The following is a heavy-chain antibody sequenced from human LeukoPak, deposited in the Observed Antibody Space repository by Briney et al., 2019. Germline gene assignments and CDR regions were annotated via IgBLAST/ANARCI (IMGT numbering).Heavy chain of an antibody. J-gene: IGHJ4*02. CDR3: ARGGPSYDFWSGPRFDN. CDR1: GFTFSSYS. V-gene: IGHV3-48*01. Sequence: GSLRLSCAASGFTFSSYSMSWVRQAPGKGLEWVSYISSSSSTIYYADSVKGRFTISRDNAKNSLYLQMNSLRAEDTAVYYCARGGPSYDFWSGPRFDNWGQGTVVTVSS. CDR2: ISSSSSTI. D-gene: IGHD3-3*01.